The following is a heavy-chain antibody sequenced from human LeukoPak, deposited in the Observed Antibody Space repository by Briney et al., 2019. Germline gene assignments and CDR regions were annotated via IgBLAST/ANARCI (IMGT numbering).Heavy chain of an antibody. D-gene: IGHD4-17*01. CDR1: GGSISSHY. Sequence: PSETLSLTCTVSGGSISSHYWSWIRQPPGKGLEWIGYISSIGSTNYNPSLKSRVTISVDTSKNQFSLQLTSVTAADTAVYFCARDPTTVTKGLDIWGQGTMVTVPS. J-gene: IGHJ3*02. CDR3: ARDPTTVTKGLDI. V-gene: IGHV4-59*11. CDR2: ISSIGST.